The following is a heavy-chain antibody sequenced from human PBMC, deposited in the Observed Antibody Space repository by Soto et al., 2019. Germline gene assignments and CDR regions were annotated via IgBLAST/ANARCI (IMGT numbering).Heavy chain of an antibody. Sequence: SVTLSLTWSVAGGSISSSSYYWSWNRKTPGKGLEWIGSIYYSGSTYYNPSLKSRVTISVDTSKNQFSLKLSSVTAADTAVYYCAKGTYRYYDFWSGYEYGMDVWGQGTTVTVSS. CDR3: AKGTYRYYDFWSGYEYGMDV. J-gene: IGHJ6*02. CDR1: GGSISSSSYY. CDR2: IYYSGST. V-gene: IGHV4-39*01. D-gene: IGHD3-3*01.